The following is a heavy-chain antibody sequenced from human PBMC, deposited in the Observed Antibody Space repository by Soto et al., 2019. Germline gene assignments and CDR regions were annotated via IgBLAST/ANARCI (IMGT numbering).Heavy chain of an antibody. D-gene: IGHD2-2*01. CDR3: AREGHCSSTGCPGDY. V-gene: IGHV4-34*01. CDR2: INHSGST. Sequence: SETLSLTCAVYGGSFSGYYWSWIRQPPGKGLEWIGEINHSGSTNYNPSLKSRVTISVDTSKKQFSLKLSSVTAADTAVYYCAREGHCSSTGCPGDYWGQGNLVTVSS. CDR1: GGSFSGYY. J-gene: IGHJ4*02.